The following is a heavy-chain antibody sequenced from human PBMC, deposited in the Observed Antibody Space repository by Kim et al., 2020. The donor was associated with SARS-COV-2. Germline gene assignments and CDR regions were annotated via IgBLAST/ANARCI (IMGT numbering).Heavy chain of an antibody. CDR2: NK. D-gene: IGHD6-19*01. V-gene: IGHV3-33*01. CDR3: AASSGHVFDY. Sequence: NKYYADSVKGRFTSTRDNSKNTLYLQMNSLRAEDTAVYYCAASSGHVFDYWGQGTLVTVSS. J-gene: IGHJ4*02.